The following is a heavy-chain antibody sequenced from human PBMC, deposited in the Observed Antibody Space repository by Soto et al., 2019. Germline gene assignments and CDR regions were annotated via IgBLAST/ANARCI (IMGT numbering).Heavy chain of an antibody. V-gene: IGHV4-39*01. J-gene: IGHJ6*02. CDR2: VYYGGRS. CDR1: SAPVSSTTYT. CDR3: ARVRDILTGYHYYGMDV. D-gene: IGHD3-9*01. Sequence: SETLSLTCTVSSAPVSSTTYTWGWIRQPPGKGLEWVASVYYGGRSYYNPTLNSRVTISVDTSKNQFSLKMTSVTAADTAVYYCARVRDILTGYHYYGMDVWGQGTTVTVSS.